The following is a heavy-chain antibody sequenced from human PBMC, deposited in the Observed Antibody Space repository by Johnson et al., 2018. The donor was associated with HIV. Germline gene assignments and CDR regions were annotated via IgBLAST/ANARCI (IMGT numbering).Heavy chain of an antibody. J-gene: IGHJ3*02. D-gene: IGHD6-13*01. CDR2: ISWNSGSI. CDR1: GFTFDDYA. V-gene: IGHV3-9*01. CDR3: AKDNDVLQQLVVGSGDAFDI. Sequence: EVQLVESGGGVVQPGRSLRLSCAASGFTFDDYAMHWVRQAPGKGLEWVSGISWNSGSIGYADSVKGRFTISRDNAKNSLYLQMNSLRAEDTALYYCAKDNDVLQQLVVGSGDAFDIWGQGTMVTVSS.